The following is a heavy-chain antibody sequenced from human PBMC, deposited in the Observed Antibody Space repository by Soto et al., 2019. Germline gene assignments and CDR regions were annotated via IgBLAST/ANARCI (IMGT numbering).Heavy chain of an antibody. J-gene: IGHJ4*02. CDR2: FSHVFGGP. CDR3: AREVTSGSCSPFDL. CDR1: GDTFSSYS. D-gene: IGHD1-26*01. V-gene: IGHV1-69*13. Sequence: QVHLVQSGAEVKKPGSSVKVSCTSSGDTFSSYSYSWVRLVPGQGLEWMGGFSHVFGGPNYAQNFLDRVRXTANQFTCTVYLELRCLTSAASAVSCCAREVTSGSCSPFDLWGQGNLVTISS.